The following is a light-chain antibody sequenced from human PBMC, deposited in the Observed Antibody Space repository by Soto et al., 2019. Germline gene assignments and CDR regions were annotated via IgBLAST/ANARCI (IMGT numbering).Light chain of an antibody. CDR3: SSYTSGSTYV. CDR1: TSDVGGYHY. Sequence: QSALTQPASVSGSPGQSITISCTGTTSDVGGYHYVSWYQQHPGKAPKLMIYEVNNRPSGVSNRFSGSKSGNTASLTISGLQAEDEADYYCSSYTSGSTYVFGTGTKLTVL. CDR2: EVN. J-gene: IGLJ1*01. V-gene: IGLV2-14*01.